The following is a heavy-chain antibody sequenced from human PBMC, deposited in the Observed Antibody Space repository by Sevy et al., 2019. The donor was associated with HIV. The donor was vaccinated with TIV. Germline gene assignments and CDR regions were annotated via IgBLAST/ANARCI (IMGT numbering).Heavy chain of an antibody. D-gene: IGHD3-22*01. CDR2: IYPDDSDT. V-gene: IGHV5-51*01. Sequence: GESLKIYCKGSGYSFTSHWIGWVRHMPGKGLEWMGLIYPDDSDTRYSPSFQGQVTFSADKSISTAYLQWSSLKASDTAMYYCATSRSGYFDSSGYYIYWVQGTLVTVSS. J-gene: IGHJ4*02. CDR3: ATSRSGYFDSSGYYIY. CDR1: GYSFTSHW.